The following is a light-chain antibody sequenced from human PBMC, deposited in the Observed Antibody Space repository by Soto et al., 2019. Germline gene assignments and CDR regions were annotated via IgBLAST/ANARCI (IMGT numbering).Light chain of an antibody. CDR2: EVN. CDR3: SSYAGGKKYYD. Sequence: QSVLTQPPSASGSPGQSVTISCTGTSSDVGAYNYVSWYRQHPGKAPKLMIYEVNKRPSGVPDRFSGSKSGNTASLTVSGLQAEDEADYYCSSYAGGKKYYDFGTGTKVTVL. J-gene: IGLJ1*01. V-gene: IGLV2-8*01. CDR1: SSDVGAYNY.